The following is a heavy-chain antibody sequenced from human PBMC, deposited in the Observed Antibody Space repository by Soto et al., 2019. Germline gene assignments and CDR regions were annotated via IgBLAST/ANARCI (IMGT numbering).Heavy chain of an antibody. Sequence: EVQLVESGGGLVQPGGSLRLSCAASGFTLSSYRMHWVRQAPGEGLEWVSYISGSGGTIYYADSVKGRFTISRDNAKNSLSVQMNSLRDEDTAVYFCARDTGLRSSGWSYYFDFWGQGTLVTVSS. CDR1: GFTLSSYR. CDR3: ARDTGLRSSGWSYYFDF. V-gene: IGHV3-48*02. D-gene: IGHD6-19*01. J-gene: IGHJ4*02. CDR2: ISGSGGTI.